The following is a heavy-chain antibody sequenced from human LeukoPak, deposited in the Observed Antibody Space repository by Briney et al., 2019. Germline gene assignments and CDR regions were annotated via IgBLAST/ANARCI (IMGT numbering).Heavy chain of an antibody. CDR2: IYYSGNT. J-gene: IGHJ3*02. CDR1: GGSISSFY. CDR3: ARTIRDDALDI. V-gene: IGHV4-59*01. Sequence: PSETLSLTCTVSGGSISSFYWSWIRQPPGKGLEWIGYIYYSGNTNYNPSLKSRVTISVDTSKNQFSLKLSSVAAADTAVYYCARTIRDDALDIWGQGTMVTVSS. D-gene: IGHD3-3*01.